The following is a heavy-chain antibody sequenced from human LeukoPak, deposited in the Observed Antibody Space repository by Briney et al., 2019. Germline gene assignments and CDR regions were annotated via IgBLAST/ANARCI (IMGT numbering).Heavy chain of an antibody. V-gene: IGHV3-48*03. Sequence: GGSLRLSCAASGFTFSSYEMNWVRQAPGKGLEWVSYISSSGSTIYYADSVKGRLTISRDNAKNSLYLQMNSLRAEDTAVYYCARGCQGPSNSYYDFWSGSAKFDYWGQGTLVTVSS. CDR1: GFTFSSYE. D-gene: IGHD3-3*01. J-gene: IGHJ4*02. CDR3: ARGCQGPSNSYYDFWSGSAKFDY. CDR2: ISSSGSTI.